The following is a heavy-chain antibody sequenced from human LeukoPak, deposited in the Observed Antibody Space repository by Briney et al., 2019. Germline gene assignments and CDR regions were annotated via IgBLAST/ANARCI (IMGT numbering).Heavy chain of an antibody. V-gene: IGHV4-59*01. CDR2: IYYSGST. CDR3: ARVPRHSGYDWRGYYYYYMDV. D-gene: IGHD5-12*01. CDR1: GGSISSYY. J-gene: IGHJ6*03. Sequence: SPSETLSLTCSVSGGSISSYYWSWIRQPPGKGLEWIGYIYYSGSTNYNPSLKSRVPISVDTSKNQFSLKLSSVTAADTAVYYCARVPRHSGYDWRGYYYYYMDVWGKGTTVTVSS.